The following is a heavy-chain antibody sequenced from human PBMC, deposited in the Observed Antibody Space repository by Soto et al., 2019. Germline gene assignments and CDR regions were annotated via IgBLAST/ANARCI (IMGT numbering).Heavy chain of an antibody. J-gene: IGHJ5*02. CDR1: GGTFSSYA. CDR3: ARDGTIEYRSSLNWFDP. V-gene: IGHV1-69*13. CDR2: IIPIFGTA. D-gene: IGHD6-6*01. Sequence: GASVKVSCKASGGTFSSYAISWVRQAPGQGLEWMGGIIPIFGTANYAQKFQGRVTITADESTSTAYMELSSLRSEDTAVYYCARDGTIEYRSSLNWFDPWGQGTLVTVSS.